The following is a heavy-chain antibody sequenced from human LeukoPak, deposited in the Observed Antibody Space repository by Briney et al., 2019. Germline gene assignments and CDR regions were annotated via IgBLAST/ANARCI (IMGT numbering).Heavy chain of an antibody. CDR1: GYTFTSYD. V-gene: IGHV1-8*01. Sequence: ASVTVSCKASGYTFTSYDINWVRQATGQGLEWMGWMNPNSGNTGYAQKFQGRVTMTRNTSISTAYMELSSLRSEDTAVYYCAINRIHYYDSSGYDYWGQGTLVTVSS. CDR3: AINRIHYYDSSGYDY. D-gene: IGHD3-22*01. J-gene: IGHJ4*02. CDR2: MNPNSGNT.